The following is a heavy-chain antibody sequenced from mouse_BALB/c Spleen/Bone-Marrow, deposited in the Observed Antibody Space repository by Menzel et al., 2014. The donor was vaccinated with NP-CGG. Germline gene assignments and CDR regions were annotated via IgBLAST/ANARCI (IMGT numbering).Heavy chain of an antibody. V-gene: IGHV2-2*02. CDR2: IWSGGNT. D-gene: IGHD1-1*02. Sequence: QVQLKQSGPGLVQPSQSLSITCTVSGFSLNSYGVHWVRQSPVKGLEWLGVIWSGGNTDYNAAFISRLSISKDNSKSQVFFKINSLQPNDTAIYYCVRKGSFGNYAMGYWGQGTSVTVSS. J-gene: IGHJ4*01. CDR1: GFSLNSYG. CDR3: VRKGSFGNYAMGY.